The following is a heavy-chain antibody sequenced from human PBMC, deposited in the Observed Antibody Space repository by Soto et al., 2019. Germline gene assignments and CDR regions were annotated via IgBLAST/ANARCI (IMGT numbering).Heavy chain of an antibody. CDR2: IIPIFGTA. V-gene: IGHV1-69*06. CDR3: ARVDTIFGVAENWFDP. Sequence: SGPVSYNPSDCTFRHYAISWVRQAPVPGLEWRGGIIPIFGTANYAQKFQGRVTITADKSTSTAYMELRSLRSEDTAVYYCARVDTIFGVAENWFDPWGQGTLVTVSS. J-gene: IGHJ5*02. CDR1: DCTFRHYA. D-gene: IGHD3-3*01.